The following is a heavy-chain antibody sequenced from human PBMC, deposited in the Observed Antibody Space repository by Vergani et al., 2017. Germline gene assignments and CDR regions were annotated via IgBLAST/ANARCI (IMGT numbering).Heavy chain of an antibody. CDR1: GFSLSTSGMC. J-gene: IGHJ4*02. D-gene: IGHD6-6*01. Sequence: QVTLRESGPALVKPTQTLTLTCTFSGFSLSTSGMCVSWIRQPPGKALEWLALIDWDDDKYYSTALKTRHTISKDTSKNQVVLTMTNMDPVDTATYYCARMVAARQGDYFDYWGQGTLVTVSS. CDR2: IDWDDDK. V-gene: IGHV2-70*01. CDR3: ARMVAARQGDYFDY.